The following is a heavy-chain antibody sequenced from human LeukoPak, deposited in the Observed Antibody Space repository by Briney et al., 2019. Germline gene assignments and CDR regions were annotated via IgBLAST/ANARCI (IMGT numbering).Heavy chain of an antibody. Sequence: SETLSLTCTVSGGSIGSSSYYWGWIRQPPGKGLEWIGSIYYSGSTYYNPSLKSRVTISVDTSKNQFSLKLSSVTAADTAVYYCARHLGGSQYYFDYWGQGTLVTVSS. CDR1: GGSIGSSSYY. J-gene: IGHJ4*02. V-gene: IGHV4-39*01. CDR2: IYYSGST. D-gene: IGHD1-26*01. CDR3: ARHLGGSQYYFDY.